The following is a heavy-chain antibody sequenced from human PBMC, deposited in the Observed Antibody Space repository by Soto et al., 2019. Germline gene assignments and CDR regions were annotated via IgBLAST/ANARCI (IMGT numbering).Heavy chain of an antibody. CDR3: AREGDDLNWFDP. Sequence: SVKVSCKASGGTFSSYAISWVRQAPGQGLEWMGGIIPIFGTANYAQKFQGRVTITADESTSTAYMELSSLRSEDTAVYYCAREGDDLNWFDPWGQGXLVTVYS. D-gene: IGHD3-16*01. J-gene: IGHJ5*02. CDR1: GGTFSSYA. CDR2: IIPIFGTA. V-gene: IGHV1-69*13.